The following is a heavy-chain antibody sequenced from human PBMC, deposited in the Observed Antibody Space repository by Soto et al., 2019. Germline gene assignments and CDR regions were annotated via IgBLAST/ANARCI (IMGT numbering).Heavy chain of an antibody. CDR2: INSDGSST. CDR1: GFTFSSYW. Sequence: LRLSCAASGFTFSSYWMHWVRQAPGKGLVWVSRINSDGSSTSYADSVKGRFTISRDNAKNTLYLQMNSLRAEDRAVYYCAREGYSSSWYDYWGQGTLVTVSS. J-gene: IGHJ4*02. V-gene: IGHV3-74*01. CDR3: AREGYSSSWYDY. D-gene: IGHD6-13*01.